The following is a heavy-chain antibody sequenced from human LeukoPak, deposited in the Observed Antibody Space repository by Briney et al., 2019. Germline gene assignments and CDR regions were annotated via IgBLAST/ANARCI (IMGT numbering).Heavy chain of an antibody. CDR2: IRYDGSNN. J-gene: IGHJ4*02. D-gene: IGHD6-13*01. CDR1: GFTFTTYG. CDR3: AKDQGLGYSSSWPDY. V-gene: IGHV3-30*02. Sequence: GRSLRLSCAASGFTFTTYGMYWVRQAPGKGLEWVAFIRYDGSNNHYADSVRGRFTISRDNSKNTLYLQMNSLRAEDTAVYYCAKDQGLGYSSSWPDYWGQGTLVTVSS.